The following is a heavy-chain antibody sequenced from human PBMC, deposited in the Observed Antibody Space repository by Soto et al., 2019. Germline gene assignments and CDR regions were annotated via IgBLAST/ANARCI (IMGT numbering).Heavy chain of an antibody. V-gene: IGHV4-31*03. CDR3: ARDQRGHATHYYYGMDV. Sequence: QVQLQESGPGLVKPSQTLSLTCTVSGGSISSGGYYWSWIRQHPGKGLEWIGYIYYSGSTYYNPSLKSRVTISVDTSKNQFSLKLSSVTAADTAVYYCARDQRGHATHYYYGMDVWGQGTTVTVSS. CDR2: IYYSGST. D-gene: IGHD6-25*01. CDR1: GGSISSGGYY. J-gene: IGHJ6*02.